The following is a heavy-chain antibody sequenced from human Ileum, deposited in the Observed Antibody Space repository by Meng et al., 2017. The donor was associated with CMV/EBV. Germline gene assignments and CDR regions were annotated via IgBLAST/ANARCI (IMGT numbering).Heavy chain of an antibody. CDR1: GDYLNRAYYL. D-gene: IGHD4/OR15-4a*01. CDR2: IYYSGGT. CDR3: ATRPPVTGANYYGVFDY. J-gene: IGHJ4*02. Sequence: QGQSRESAPGFVEPSPTPALTCTVSGDYLNRAYYLWSWIRQPPGKGLEWIGYIYYSGGTSYNPSLKSRVTMSLDTSKNQFSLSLRSVTDSDTAVYYCATRPPVTGANYYGVFDYWGQGTLVTVSS. V-gene: IGHV4-30-4*08.